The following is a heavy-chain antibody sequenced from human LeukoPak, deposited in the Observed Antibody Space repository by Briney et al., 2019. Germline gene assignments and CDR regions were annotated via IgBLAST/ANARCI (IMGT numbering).Heavy chain of an antibody. D-gene: IGHD3-10*01. CDR1: GFTFSSYA. CDR2: ISGSGGST. V-gene: IGHV3-23*01. Sequence: PGGSLRLSCAASGFTFSSYAMSWVRQAPGKGLEWVSAISGSGGSTYYADSVKGRFTISRDNSKNTLYLQMNSLRAEDTAVYYCAKDGGSGSYAYYFDYWGQGTLVTVSS. CDR3: AKDGGSGSYAYYFDY. J-gene: IGHJ4*02.